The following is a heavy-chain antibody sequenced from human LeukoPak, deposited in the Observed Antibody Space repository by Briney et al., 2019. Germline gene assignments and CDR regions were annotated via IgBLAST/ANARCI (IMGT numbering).Heavy chain of an antibody. Sequence: ASVKVSCKASGYSCTSYEINWVRQATGQGLEWMGWMNPNSGNTGYAQKFQGRVTMTRNTSISTAYMELSSLRSEDTAVYYCARGRVAGTGWFDPWGQGTLVTVSS. CDR1: GYSCTSYE. CDR2: MNPNSGNT. V-gene: IGHV1-8*01. D-gene: IGHD6-19*01. J-gene: IGHJ5*02. CDR3: ARGRVAGTGWFDP.